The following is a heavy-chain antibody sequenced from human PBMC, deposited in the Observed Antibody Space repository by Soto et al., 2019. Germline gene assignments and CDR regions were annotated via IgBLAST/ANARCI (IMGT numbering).Heavy chain of an antibody. CDR1: GYTFTNYG. CDR3: ARDGQTFAFQI. Sequence: QVQLVQSGAEVKKPGASVKVSCKASGYTFTNYGINWVRQAPGQGLEWMGWINAYNGDTRFAQNLQGRVTMTTDTSTSTAFMELGSLRSDDTAVYYCARDGQTFAFQIWGQGTMVTVSS. CDR2: INAYNGDT. J-gene: IGHJ3*02. V-gene: IGHV1-18*04.